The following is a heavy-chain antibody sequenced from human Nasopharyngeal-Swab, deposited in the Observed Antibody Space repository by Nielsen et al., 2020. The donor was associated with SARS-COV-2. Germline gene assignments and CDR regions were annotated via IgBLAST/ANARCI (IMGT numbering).Heavy chain of an antibody. Sequence: GESLKISCAASGFTFSSYWMHWVRRAPGKGLVWVSRINNDGSSTNYAESVRGRFTISKDNAKNTVYLQMDSLRAEDTAVYYCVRTYCSGTSCFISPNYFYYYMDVWGKGTTVTVSS. CDR1: GFTFSSYW. D-gene: IGHD2-2*01. CDR2: INNDGSST. CDR3: VRTYCSGTSCFISPNYFYYYMDV. V-gene: IGHV3-74*01. J-gene: IGHJ6*03.